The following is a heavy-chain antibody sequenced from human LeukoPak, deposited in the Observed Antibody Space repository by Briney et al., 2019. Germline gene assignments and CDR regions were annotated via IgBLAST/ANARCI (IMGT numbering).Heavy chain of an antibody. D-gene: IGHD3-10*01. CDR1: GFTFSSYA. J-gene: IGHJ4*02. CDR2: VSATGGST. Sequence: GGSLRLSCAASGFTFSSYAMSWVRQAPGKGLEWVSTVSATGGSTYYADSVKGRFTISRDNFKNTVFLQMNSLRAEDTALYYCAKDVSAAPGYWGQGTLVTVSS. V-gene: IGHV3-23*01. CDR3: AKDVSAAPGY.